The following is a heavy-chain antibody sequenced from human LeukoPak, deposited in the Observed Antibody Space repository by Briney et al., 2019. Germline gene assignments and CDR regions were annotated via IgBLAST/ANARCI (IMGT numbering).Heavy chain of an antibody. D-gene: IGHD5-12*01. CDR3: VRDGSGYAMWD. Sequence: PGGSLRLSCAASGFTFSSYGMHWVRQAPGKGLEWVAFVHYGGSNKYYADSVKGRFAISRDNSKNTLYPQMSSLRAEDTAVYYCVRDGSGYAMWDWGQGTLVTVSS. CDR1: GFTFSSYG. CDR2: VHYGGSNK. V-gene: IGHV3-30*02. J-gene: IGHJ4*02.